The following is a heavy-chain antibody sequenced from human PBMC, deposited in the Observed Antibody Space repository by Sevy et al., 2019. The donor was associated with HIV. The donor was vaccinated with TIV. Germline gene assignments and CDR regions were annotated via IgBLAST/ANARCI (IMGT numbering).Heavy chain of an antibody. CDR1: GDSVSSNSAA. Sequence: SQTLSLTCAISGDSVSSNSAAWNWIRQSPSRGLEWLGRTYYRSKWYNDYAVSVKSRITINPDTSKNQFSRQLNFETPEDTAVYYCAREALRYFDWLLPFYFDYWGQGTLVTVSS. CDR3: AREALRYFDWLLPFYFDY. J-gene: IGHJ4*02. CDR2: TYYRSKWYN. V-gene: IGHV6-1*01. D-gene: IGHD3-9*01.